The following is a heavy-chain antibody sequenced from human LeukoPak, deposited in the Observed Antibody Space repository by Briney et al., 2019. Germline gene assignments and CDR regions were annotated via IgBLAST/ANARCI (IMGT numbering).Heavy chain of an antibody. CDR2: IYYSGST. Sequence: PSETLSLTCTVSGGSISSYYWSWIRQPPGKGLEWIGYIYYSGSTNYNPSLKSRVTISVDTSKNQSSLKLSSVTAADTAVYYCARLDYCSGGSCYGNNWFDPWGQGTLVTVSS. D-gene: IGHD2-15*01. V-gene: IGHV4-59*08. J-gene: IGHJ5*02. CDR3: ARLDYCSGGSCYGNNWFDP. CDR1: GGSISSYY.